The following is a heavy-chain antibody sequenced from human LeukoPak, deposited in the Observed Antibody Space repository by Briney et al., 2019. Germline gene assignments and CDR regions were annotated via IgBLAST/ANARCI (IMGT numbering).Heavy chain of an antibody. V-gene: IGHV5-51*01. CDR3: ARRVRHYYDSSDAFDI. D-gene: IGHD3-22*01. Sequence: GESLKISCKGSGYSFNTYWIAWVRQMPGKGLEWMGIIYPGDSDTRYSPSFQGQVTISADKSISTAYLQWSSLKASDTAMYYCARRVRHYYDSSDAFDIWGQETMVTVSS. J-gene: IGHJ3*02. CDR2: IYPGDSDT. CDR1: GYSFNTYW.